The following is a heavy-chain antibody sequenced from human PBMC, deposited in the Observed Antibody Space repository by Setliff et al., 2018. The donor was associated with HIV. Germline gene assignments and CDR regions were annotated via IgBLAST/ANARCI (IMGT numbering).Heavy chain of an antibody. CDR1: GFSISSRYY. Sequence: PSETLSLTCDVSGFSISSRYYWGWIRQSPGKGLEWIGNIYHTGSSYYNPSLNDRATISLDTSKNQFSLKLSSVTAADTAVYYCAQLGMVDDFDYWGQGTLVTVSS. CDR2: IYHTGSS. J-gene: IGHJ4*02. CDR3: AQLGMVDDFDY. D-gene: IGHD1-1*01. V-gene: IGHV4-38-2*01.